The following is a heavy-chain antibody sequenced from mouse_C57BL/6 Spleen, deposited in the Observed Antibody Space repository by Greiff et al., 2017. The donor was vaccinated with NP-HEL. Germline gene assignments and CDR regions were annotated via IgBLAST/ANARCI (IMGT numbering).Heavy chain of an antibody. Sequence: VQLQQSGPGLVQPSPSLTITCTVSGFSLTSYGVHWVRQSPGKGLEWLGVIWRAGSTDYNAAFISRQSLSKDNSKSQVLFKMNSRQADDTAIYYCARRDYSNYDAMDYWGQGTSVTVSS. D-gene: IGHD2-5*01. J-gene: IGHJ4*01. V-gene: IGHV2-2*01. CDR3: ARRDYSNYDAMDY. CDR1: GFSLTSYG. CDR2: IWRAGST.